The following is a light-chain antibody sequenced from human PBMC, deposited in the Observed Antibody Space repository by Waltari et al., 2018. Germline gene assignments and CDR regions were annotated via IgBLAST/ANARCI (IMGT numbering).Light chain of an antibody. J-gene: IGLJ2*01. Sequence: SYEVTQPPSVSVSPGQTATISCSGDNLGGKYVCWFQPKPGQAPVLIIYQDNKRPSGIPGRFSASNSGNTATLTISGAQAVDEADYYCQSWDSDLTFGGGTKLTVL. V-gene: IGLV3-1*01. CDR1: NLGGKY. CDR2: QDN. CDR3: QSWDSDLT.